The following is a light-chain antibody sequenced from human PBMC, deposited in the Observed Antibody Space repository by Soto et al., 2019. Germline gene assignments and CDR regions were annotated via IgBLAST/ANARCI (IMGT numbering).Light chain of an antibody. V-gene: IGLV2-8*01. CDR2: EVT. CDR3: SSYITSNNLRV. Sequence: QSALTQPPSASGSPGQSVTISCTGTSSDVGGYNYVSWYQQHPGKAPKLMIYEVTKRPSGVPDRFSGSKSGNTASLTVSGLQAEDEADYYCSSYITSNNLRVFGTGTKLTVL. CDR1: SSDVGGYNY. J-gene: IGLJ1*01.